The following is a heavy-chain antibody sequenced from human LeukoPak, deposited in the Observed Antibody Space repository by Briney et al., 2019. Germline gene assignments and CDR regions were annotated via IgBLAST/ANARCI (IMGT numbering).Heavy chain of an antibody. Sequence: SETLSLTCTVSGGSISSYYWSWIRQPPGKGLEWIGYIYYSGSTNYNPSLKSRVTISVDTSKNQFSLKLSSVTAADTAVYYCASSQFSMVLYYYYGMDVWGQGTTVTVSS. CDR3: ASSQFSMVLYYYYGMDV. J-gene: IGHJ6*02. CDR2: IYYSGST. D-gene: IGHD3-10*01. CDR1: GGSISSYY. V-gene: IGHV4-59*01.